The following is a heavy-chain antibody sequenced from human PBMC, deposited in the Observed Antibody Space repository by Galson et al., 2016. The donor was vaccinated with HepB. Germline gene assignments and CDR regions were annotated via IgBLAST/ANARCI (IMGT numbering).Heavy chain of an antibody. CDR2: IKQDGSEK. V-gene: IGHV3-7*05. J-gene: IGHJ4*02. Sequence: SLRLSCAASGLTLSTNWMSWVRQAPGKGLEWVADIKQDGSEKYYVDSVKGRFTISRDNAKNSLYLQMNSLRADDTAVYYCAKAGSTWYFDYWGQGTLVTVSS. D-gene: IGHD6-13*01. CDR1: GLTLSTNW. CDR3: AKAGSTWYFDY.